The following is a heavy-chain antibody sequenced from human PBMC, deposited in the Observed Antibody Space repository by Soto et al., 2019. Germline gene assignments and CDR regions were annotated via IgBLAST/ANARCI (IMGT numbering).Heavy chain of an antibody. Sequence: GGSLRLSCAASGFTFSSYAMSWVRQAPGKGLEWVSAISGSGGSTYYADSVKGRFTISRDNSKSTLYLQMNSLRAEDTAVYYCAKSDDFWSGYYTSYFDYWGQGTLVTVSS. CDR3: AKSDDFWSGYYTSYFDY. D-gene: IGHD3-3*01. CDR2: ISGSGGST. V-gene: IGHV3-23*01. J-gene: IGHJ4*02. CDR1: GFTFSSYA.